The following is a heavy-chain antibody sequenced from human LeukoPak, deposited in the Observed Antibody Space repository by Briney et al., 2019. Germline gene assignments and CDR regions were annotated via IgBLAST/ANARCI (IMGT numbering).Heavy chain of an antibody. D-gene: IGHD3-22*01. V-gene: IGHV4-34*01. J-gene: IGHJ3*02. CDR2: INHSGST. CDR1: GGSISSYY. CDR3: ARQSLVSYYYDSSGYLHLDAFDI. Sequence: SETLSLTCTVSGGSISSYYWSWIRQPPGKGLEWIGEINHSGSTNYNPSLKSRVTISVDTSKNQFSLKLSSVTAADTAVYYCARQSLVSYYYDSSGYLHLDAFDIWGQGTMVTVSS.